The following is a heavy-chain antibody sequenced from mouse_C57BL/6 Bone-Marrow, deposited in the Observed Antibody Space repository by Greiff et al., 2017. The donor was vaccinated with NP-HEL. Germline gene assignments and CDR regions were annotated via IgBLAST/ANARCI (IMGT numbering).Heavy chain of an antibody. V-gene: IGHV5-9*01. CDR2: ISGGGGNT. D-gene: IGHD4-1*01. CDR1: GFTFSSYT. Sequence: EVQGVESGGGLVKPGGSLKLSCAASGFTFSSYTMSWVRQTPEKRLEWVATISGGGGNTYYPDSVKGRFTISRDNAKNTLYLQMSSLRSEDTALYYCAREEPLNWVWFAYWGQGTLVTVSA. J-gene: IGHJ3*01. CDR3: AREEPLNWVWFAY.